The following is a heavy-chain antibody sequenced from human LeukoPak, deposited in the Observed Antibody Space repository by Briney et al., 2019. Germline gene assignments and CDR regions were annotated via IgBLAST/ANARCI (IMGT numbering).Heavy chain of an antibody. D-gene: IGHD3-3*01. CDR3: ARGQLTIFGVVDFDY. CDR2: IYTSGST. V-gene: IGHV4-39*07. CDR1: GGSISSSSYY. Sequence: PSETLSLTCTVSGGSISSSSYYWGWIRQPPGKGLEWIGSIYTSGSTNYDPSLKSRVTISVDTSKNQFSLKLSSVTAADTAVYYCARGQLTIFGVVDFDYWGQGTLVTVSS. J-gene: IGHJ4*02.